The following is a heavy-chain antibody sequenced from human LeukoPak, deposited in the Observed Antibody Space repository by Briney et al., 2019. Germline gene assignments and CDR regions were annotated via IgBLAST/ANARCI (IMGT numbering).Heavy chain of an antibody. D-gene: IGHD6-13*01. V-gene: IGHV3-21*01. Sequence: GGSLRLSCAASGFTFSSYSMNWVRQAPGKGLEWVSPISSSSSYIYYADSVKGRFTISRDNAKNSLYLQMNSLRAEDTAVCYCAREGSSWPMDFDYWGQGTLVTVSS. CDR3: AREGSSWPMDFDY. CDR1: GFTFSSYS. CDR2: ISSSSSYI. J-gene: IGHJ4*02.